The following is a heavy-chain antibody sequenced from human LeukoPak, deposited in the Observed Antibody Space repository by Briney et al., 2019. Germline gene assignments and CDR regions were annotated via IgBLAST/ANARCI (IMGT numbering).Heavy chain of an antibody. Sequence: GGSLRLSCAASGFTFSDYWMTWVRQAPGKGLEWVANINRDGSERYYVDSVKGRFTISRDDAKSSLYLQMNSLRAEDTAVYYCARRNAMDVWGQGTTVIVFS. J-gene: IGHJ6*02. CDR3: ARRNAMDV. CDR2: INRDGSER. CDR1: GFTFSDYW. V-gene: IGHV3-7*03.